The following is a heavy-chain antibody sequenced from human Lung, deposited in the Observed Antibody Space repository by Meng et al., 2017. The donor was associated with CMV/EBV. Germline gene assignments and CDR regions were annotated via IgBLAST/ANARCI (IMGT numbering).Heavy chain of an antibody. CDR1: GGTFSSYA. D-gene: IGHD5-12*01. Sequence: QVQLVQSGAEVKKPXSSVKVFCKASGGTFSSYAISWVRQAPGQGLEWMGGIIPIFGTANYAQKFQGRVTITADESTSTAYMELSSLRSEDTAVYFCARGAPYIAPAFYYLGQGTLGTVSS. J-gene: IGHJ4*02. V-gene: IGHV1-69*12. CDR2: IIPIFGTA. CDR3: ARGAPYIAPAFYY.